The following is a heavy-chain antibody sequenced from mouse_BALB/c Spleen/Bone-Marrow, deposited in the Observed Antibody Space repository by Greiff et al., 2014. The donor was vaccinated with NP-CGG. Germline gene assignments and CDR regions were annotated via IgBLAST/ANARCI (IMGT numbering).Heavy chain of an antibody. Sequence: VQLQESGAELAKPGASVKMSCKASGYTFTSYWMHWVKQRPGHGLEWIGYINPSTGYTDYNQKFKDKATLTADKSSSTAYMHLSSLTSEDSAVYYCARRYYWYFDVWGAGTTVTVSS. CDR3: ARRYYWYFDV. V-gene: IGHV1-7*01. J-gene: IGHJ1*01. D-gene: IGHD2-14*01. CDR1: GYTFTSYW. CDR2: INPSTGYT.